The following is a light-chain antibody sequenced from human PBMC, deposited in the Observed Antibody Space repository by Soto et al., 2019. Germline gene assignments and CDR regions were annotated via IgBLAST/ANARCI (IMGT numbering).Light chain of an antibody. CDR1: QSISSY. CDR2: AAS. Sequence: DIQMTQSPSSLSASVGDRVTITCRASQSISSYLNWYQQKPGKAPKLLIYAASSLQSGVPSRFSGSGSGTDFPLTINSLQPEDFATYYCQQSYSTPITFGQGTRLEIK. V-gene: IGKV1-39*01. J-gene: IGKJ5*01. CDR3: QQSYSTPIT.